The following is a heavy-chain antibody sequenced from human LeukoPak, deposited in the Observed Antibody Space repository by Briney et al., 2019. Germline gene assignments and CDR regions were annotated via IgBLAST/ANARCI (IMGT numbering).Heavy chain of an antibody. CDR2: ISWNSGSI. Sequence: SGGSLRLSCIASGFTFDDYAMHWVRQAPGKGLEWVSGISWNSGSIGYADSVKGRFTISRDNAKNSLYLQMNSLRAEDTALYYCAKDISFGSTSCLDYWGQGTLDTVSS. CDR1: GFTFDDYA. V-gene: IGHV3-9*01. D-gene: IGHD2-2*01. CDR3: AKDISFGSTSCLDY. J-gene: IGHJ4*02.